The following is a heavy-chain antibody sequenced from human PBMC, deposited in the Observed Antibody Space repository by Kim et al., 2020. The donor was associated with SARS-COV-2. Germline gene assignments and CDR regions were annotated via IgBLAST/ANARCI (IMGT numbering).Heavy chain of an antibody. Sequence: SETLSLTCAVYGGSFSGYYWSWIRQPPGKGLEWIGEINHSGSTNYNPSLKSRVTISVDTSKNQFSLKLSSVTAADTAVYYCARVRGRRLGYCSSTSCYARRSAFGYNWFDPWGQGTLVTVSS. D-gene: IGHD2-2*01. J-gene: IGHJ5*02. CDR2: INHSGST. V-gene: IGHV4-34*01. CDR3: ARVRGRRLGYCSSTSCYARRSAFGYNWFDP. CDR1: GGSFSGYY.